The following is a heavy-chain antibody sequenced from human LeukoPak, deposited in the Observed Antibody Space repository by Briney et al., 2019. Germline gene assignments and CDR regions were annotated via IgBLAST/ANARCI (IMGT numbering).Heavy chain of an antibody. Sequence: SSETLSLTCTVSGGSFSSGSYYWSWIRQPPGKGLEWIGYIYYSGSTNYNPSLKSRVTISVDTSKNRFSLKLSSVTAADTAVYYCARDLGMNWGQGTLVTVSS. CDR2: IYYSGST. V-gene: IGHV4-61*01. CDR1: GGSFSSGSYY. D-gene: IGHD3-16*01. J-gene: IGHJ4*02. CDR3: ARDLGMN.